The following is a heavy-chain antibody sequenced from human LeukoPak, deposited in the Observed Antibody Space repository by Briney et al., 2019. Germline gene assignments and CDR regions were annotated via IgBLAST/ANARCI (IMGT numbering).Heavy chain of an antibody. CDR1: GYSFTSHY. CDR3: AREDGDGYDY. J-gene: IGHJ4*02. Sequence: ASVKVSCKASGYSFTSHYMHWVRQAPGQGLEWMGWMNPNSGNTGYAQKFQGRVTITRNTSISTAYMELSSLRSEDTAVYYCAREDGDGYDYWGQGTLVTVSS. V-gene: IGHV1-8*03. CDR2: MNPNSGNT. D-gene: IGHD5-18*01.